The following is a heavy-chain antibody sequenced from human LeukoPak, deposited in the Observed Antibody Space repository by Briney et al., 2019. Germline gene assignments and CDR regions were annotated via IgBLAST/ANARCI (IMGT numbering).Heavy chain of an antibody. CDR2: IRYDGSNK. V-gene: IGHV3-30*02. Sequence: PGGSLRLSCAASGFTFSSYGMHWVRQAPGKGLEWVAFIRYDGSNKYYADSVKGRFTISRDNSKNTLYLQMNSLRAEDTAVYYCATKITMVRGVIFDYWGQGTLVTVSS. CDR3: ATKITMVRGVIFDY. J-gene: IGHJ4*02. D-gene: IGHD3-10*01. CDR1: GFTFSSYG.